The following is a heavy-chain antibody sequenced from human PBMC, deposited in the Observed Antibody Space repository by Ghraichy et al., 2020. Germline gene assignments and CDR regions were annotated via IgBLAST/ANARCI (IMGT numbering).Heavy chain of an antibody. CDR3: AKRSVAGNAGNFDF. CDR2: ISGTDGRT. CDR1: GFTFSSYA. J-gene: IGHJ4*02. V-gene: IGHV3-23*01. D-gene: IGHD6-19*01. Sequence: GGSLRLSCAASGFTFSSYAMSWVRQAPGKGLEWVSGISGTDGRTYYADSVKGRFAISRDISKNTLYLQMNSLTADDTAIYYCAKRSVAGNAGNFDFWGRGTLVTVSS.